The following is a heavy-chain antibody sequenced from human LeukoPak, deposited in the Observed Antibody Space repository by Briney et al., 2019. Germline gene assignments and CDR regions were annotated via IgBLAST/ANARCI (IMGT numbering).Heavy chain of an antibody. V-gene: IGHV4-59*01. CDR2: IYHSGST. D-gene: IGHD5-24*01. J-gene: IGHJ3*02. CDR1: GGSINSYY. Sequence: SETLSLTCTVSGGSINSYYWNWIRQPPGKGLEWIGYIYHSGSTNYNPSLKSRVTISLDTSKNQFSLKLTSVTAADTAIYYCARVGGMTIINNAAFDIWGQGTMVTVSS. CDR3: ARVGGMTIINNAAFDI.